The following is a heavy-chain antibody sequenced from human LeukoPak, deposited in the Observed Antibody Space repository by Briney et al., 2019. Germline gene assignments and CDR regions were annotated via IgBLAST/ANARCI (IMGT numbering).Heavy chain of an antibody. D-gene: IGHD6-19*01. J-gene: IGHJ4*02. CDR3: ARDGSVAVPGTLYFDS. Sequence: GGSLRLSCVASGFTFGSYEMNWVRQAPGKGLEWVTYIGDSGGDIRYADSVKGRFTISRYNADNSLYLQMDSLRAEDTAVYYCARDGSVAVPGTLYFDSWGQGTLVTVSS. CDR2: IGDSGGDI. V-gene: IGHV3-48*03. CDR1: GFTFGSYE.